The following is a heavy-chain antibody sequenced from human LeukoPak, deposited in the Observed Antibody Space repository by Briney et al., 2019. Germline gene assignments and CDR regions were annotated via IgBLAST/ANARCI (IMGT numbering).Heavy chain of an antibody. V-gene: IGHV4-34*01. CDR2: INHSGST. J-gene: IGHJ4*02. D-gene: IGHD2-8*01. CDR1: GGSFSGYY. Sequence: SETLSLTCAVYGGSFSGYYWSWIRQPPGKGLEWIGEINHSGSTNYNPSFKSRVTISVDTSKNQFSLKLSSVTAADTAVYYCARYYCTNTVCYYFDYWGQGTLVTVSS. CDR3: ARYYCTNTVCYYFDY.